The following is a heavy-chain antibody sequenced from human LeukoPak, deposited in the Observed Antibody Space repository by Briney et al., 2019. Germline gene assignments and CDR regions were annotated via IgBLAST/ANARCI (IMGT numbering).Heavy chain of an antibody. Sequence: GGSLRLSCAASGFTFSSYSMNWVRQAPGKGLEWVSSISSSSSYIYYADSVKGRFTISRDNAKNSLYLQMNSLRAEDTAVYYCARAWCSGGSCYSVFDYWGQGTLVTVSS. V-gene: IGHV3-21*01. CDR3: ARAWCSGGSCYSVFDY. J-gene: IGHJ4*02. CDR1: GFTFSSYS. D-gene: IGHD2-15*01. CDR2: ISSSSSYI.